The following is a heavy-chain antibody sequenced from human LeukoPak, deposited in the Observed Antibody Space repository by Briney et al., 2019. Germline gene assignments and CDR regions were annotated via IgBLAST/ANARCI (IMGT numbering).Heavy chain of an antibody. CDR2: ISSSGSTI. V-gene: IGHV3-48*03. J-gene: IGHJ4*02. CDR1: GFTFSSYE. Sequence: GGSLRLSCAASGFTFSSYEMNWVRQAPGKGLEWVSYISSSGSTIYYADSVKGRFTISRDNAKNSLYLQMDSLRAEDTAVYYCARRPSSPLTHWGQGTLVTVSS. D-gene: IGHD6-6*01. CDR3: ARRPSSPLTH.